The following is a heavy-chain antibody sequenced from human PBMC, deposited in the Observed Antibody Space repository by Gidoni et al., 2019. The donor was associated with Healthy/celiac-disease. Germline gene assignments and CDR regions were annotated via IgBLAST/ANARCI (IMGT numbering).Heavy chain of an antibody. V-gene: IGHV3-48*04. CDR1: GFTFSSYS. J-gene: IGHJ3*02. D-gene: IGHD1-26*01. Sequence: EVQLVESGGGLVQPGGSLRLSCAASGFTFSSYSMNWVRQAPGKGLEWVSYISSSSSTIYYADSVKGRFTISRDNAKNSLYLQMNSLRAEDTAVYYCARAPKGIVGATDAFDIWGQGTMVTVSS. CDR2: ISSSSSTI. CDR3: ARAPKGIVGATDAFDI.